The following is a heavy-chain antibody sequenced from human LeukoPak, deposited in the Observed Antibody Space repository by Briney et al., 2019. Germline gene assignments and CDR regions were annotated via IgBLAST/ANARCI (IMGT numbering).Heavy chain of an antibody. D-gene: IGHD3-22*01. CDR3: TTDLYDIIGYYYGY. CDR1: GYTFTSYG. CDR2: ISAYNGNT. V-gene: IGHV1-18*01. Sequence: ASVKLSCKASGYTFTSYGISWVRQAPGQGLEWKGWISAYNGNTNYAQKLQGRVTMTTETSTSTAYMELRSLRSDDSAVYVGTTDLYDIIGYYYGYCGERAVVTVSS. J-gene: IGHJ4*02.